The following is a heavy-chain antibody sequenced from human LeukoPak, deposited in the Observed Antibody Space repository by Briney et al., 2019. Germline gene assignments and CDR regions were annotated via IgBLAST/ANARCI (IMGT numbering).Heavy chain of an antibody. CDR3: ARCLSYYDFWSGSCDI. J-gene: IGHJ3*02. CDR1: GGSISSYY. V-gene: IGHV4-4*07. Sequence: PSETLSLTCTVSGGSISSYYWSWIRQPAGKGLEWIGRIYTSGSTNYNPTLKSRVTKSVDTSKNQFSLKLSSVTAGDTAVYYCARCLSYYDFWSGSCDIWGQGTMVTVSS. D-gene: IGHD3-3*01. CDR2: IYTSGST.